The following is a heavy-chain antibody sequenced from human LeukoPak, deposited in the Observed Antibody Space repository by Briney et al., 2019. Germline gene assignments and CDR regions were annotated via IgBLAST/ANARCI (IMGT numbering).Heavy chain of an antibody. CDR3: TTASLH. CDR2: IKTKTDGGTT. Sequence: GGSLRLSCAASGFTFINAWMSWVRQAPGKGLEWVGRIKTKTDGGTTDYAAPVKGRFTVSRDDSKNTLHLQVNSLKSDDTAVYYCTTASLHWGQGTMVTVSS. J-gene: IGHJ3*01. V-gene: IGHV3-15*01. CDR1: GFTFINAW.